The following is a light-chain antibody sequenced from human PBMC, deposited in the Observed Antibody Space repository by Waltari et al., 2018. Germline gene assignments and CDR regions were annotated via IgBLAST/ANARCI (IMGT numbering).Light chain of an antibody. Sequence: QQPAKVPRDLMKVNREVSHSKGCAIPDRFSGSGSGAERYLTISNVQSEDEADYYCQTGGHGTWVFGGGTKLTVL. CDR2: VNREVSH. V-gene: IGLV4-69*01. J-gene: IGLJ3*02. CDR3: QTGGHGTWV.